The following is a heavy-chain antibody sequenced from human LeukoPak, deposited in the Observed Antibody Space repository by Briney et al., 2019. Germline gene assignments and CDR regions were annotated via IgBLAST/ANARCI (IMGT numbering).Heavy chain of an antibody. Sequence: SETLSLTCTVSGGPITSHYWTWIRQSPVKGLEWIGDISNSGSTSYNPSLKSRVTVSIDTSESQFSLKLTSVAAADTAVYYCGRDALVGYFSYYYIDVWGKGTTVTVSS. V-gene: IGHV4-59*11. D-gene: IGHD2-15*01. J-gene: IGHJ6*03. CDR3: GRDALVGYFSYYYIDV. CDR2: ISNSGST. CDR1: GGPITSHY.